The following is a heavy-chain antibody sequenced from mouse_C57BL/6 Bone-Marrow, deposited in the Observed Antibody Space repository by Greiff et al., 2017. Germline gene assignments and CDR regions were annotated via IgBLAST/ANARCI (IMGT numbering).Heavy chain of an antibody. D-gene: IGHD1-1*01. J-gene: IGHJ2*01. CDR2: INPSSGYT. Sequence: QVQLKESGAELAKPGASVTLSCKASGYTFTSYWMYWEKQRPGQGLEWIGYINPSSGYTKYNQKFKDKATLTADKSSSTAYMQLSSLTYEDSAFYYCANTVVYFDYWGQGTTLTVSS. CDR1: GYTFTSYW. V-gene: IGHV1-7*01. CDR3: ANTVVYFDY.